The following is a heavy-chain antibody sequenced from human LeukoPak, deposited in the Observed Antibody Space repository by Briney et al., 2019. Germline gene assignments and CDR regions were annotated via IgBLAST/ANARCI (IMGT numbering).Heavy chain of an antibody. J-gene: IGHJ4*02. Sequence: GGSLRLSCAASGFTFDDYAMHWVRQAPGKGLEWASGISWNSGSIGYADSVKGRFTISRDNAKNSLYLQMNSLRAEDTALYYCAKAIAAAGIFDYWGQGTLVTVSS. V-gene: IGHV3-9*01. CDR3: AKAIAAAGIFDY. D-gene: IGHD6-13*01. CDR2: ISWNSGSI. CDR1: GFTFDDYA.